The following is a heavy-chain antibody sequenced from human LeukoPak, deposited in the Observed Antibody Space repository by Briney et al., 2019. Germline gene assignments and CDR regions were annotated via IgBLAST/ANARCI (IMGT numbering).Heavy chain of an antibody. CDR1: GFTFSSYA. CDR2: ISGSGGST. V-gene: IGHV3-23*01. CDR3: AKDLLGQQFLGMDV. Sequence: PGGSLRLSCAASGFTFSSYAMSWVRQAPGKGLEWVSAISGSGGSTYYADSVKGRFTISRDNSKNTLYLQMNSLRAEDTAVYYCAKDLLGQQFLGMDVWGQGTTVTVSS. D-gene: IGHD6-13*01. J-gene: IGHJ6*02.